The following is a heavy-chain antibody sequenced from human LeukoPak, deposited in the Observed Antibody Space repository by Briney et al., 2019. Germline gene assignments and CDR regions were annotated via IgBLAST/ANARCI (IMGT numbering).Heavy chain of an antibody. CDR3: TTDFQQLVYYYYYYYMDV. CDR1: GFTFSNAW. V-gene: IGHV3-15*01. Sequence: GGSLRLSCAASGFTFSNAWMSWVRQAPGKGLEWVGRIKSKTDGGTTDYAAPVKGRFTISRDDSKNTLYLQMNSLKTEDTAVYYCTTDFQQLVYYYYYYYMDVWGKGTTVTVSS. D-gene: IGHD6-13*01. CDR2: IKSKTDGGTT. J-gene: IGHJ6*03.